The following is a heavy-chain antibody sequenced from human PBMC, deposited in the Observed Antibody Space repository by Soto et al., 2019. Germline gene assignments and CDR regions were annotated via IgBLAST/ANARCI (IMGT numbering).Heavy chain of an antibody. D-gene: IGHD2-21*02. CDR2: IYYSGST. CDR3: AKAYCGGDCYSNWFDP. V-gene: IGHV4-39*01. CDR1: GGSISSSSYY. Sequence: PSETLSLTCTVSGGSISSSSYYWGWIRQPPGKGLEWIGSIYYSGSTYYNPSLKSRVTISVDTSKNQFSLKLSSVTAADTAVYYCAKAYCGGDCYSNWFDPWGQGTLVTVSS. J-gene: IGHJ5*02.